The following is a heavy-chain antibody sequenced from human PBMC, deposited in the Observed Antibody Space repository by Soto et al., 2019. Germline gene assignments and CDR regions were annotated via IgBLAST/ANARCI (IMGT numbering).Heavy chain of an antibody. CDR1: GFTFSDYY. CDR2: INSRGSTI. Sequence: PGGSLRLSCAASGFTFSDYYMSWIRQAPGKGLEWLSYINSRGSTIYYVDSVKGRFTISRDNTKNSLYLQMNSLRAEDTAVYYCARTVTTGSNYEFYFDYWGQGTVVTVSS. V-gene: IGHV3-11*01. D-gene: IGHD4-4*01. CDR3: ARTVTTGSNYEFYFDY. J-gene: IGHJ4*02.